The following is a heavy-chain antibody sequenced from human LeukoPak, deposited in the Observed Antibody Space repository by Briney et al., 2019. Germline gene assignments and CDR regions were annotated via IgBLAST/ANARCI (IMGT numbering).Heavy chain of an antibody. CDR1: GFIFSNFW. J-gene: IGHJ5*02. CDR3: ATSDDAAGTS. V-gene: IGHV3-7*01. CDR2: INQAGGVK. Sequence: GGSLRLSCAASGFIFSNFWMSWVRQAPGKGLDWVANINQAGGVKHYVYSVKGRFTISRDNAKNSLYLQMTSLRADDTAVYYCATSDDAAGTSWGQGTLVTVSS. D-gene: IGHD6-25*01.